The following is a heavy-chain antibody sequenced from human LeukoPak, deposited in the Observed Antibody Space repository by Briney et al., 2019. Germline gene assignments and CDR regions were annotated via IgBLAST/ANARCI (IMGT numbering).Heavy chain of an antibody. J-gene: IGHJ5*02. CDR1: GFTFSSYA. V-gene: IGHV3-30-3*01. CDR2: ISYDGSNK. Sequence: GRSLRLSCAASGFTFSSYAMHWVRQAPGKGLEWVAVISYDGSNKYYADSVKGRFTISRDNSKNTLYLQMNSLRAGDTAAYYCARDGNWGSQPQNWFDPWGQGTLVTVSS. D-gene: IGHD7-27*01. CDR3: ARDGNWGSQPQNWFDP.